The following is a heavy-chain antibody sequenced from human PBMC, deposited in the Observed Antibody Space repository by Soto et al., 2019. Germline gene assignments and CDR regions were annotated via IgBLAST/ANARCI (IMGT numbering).Heavy chain of an antibody. J-gene: IGHJ4*02. CDR2: VDYTGST. CDR3: AKYRRTHSEGYTLDF. D-gene: IGHD2-2*02. CDR1: GFSFGGSG. V-gene: IGHV4-59*01. Sequence: AVTRCLPCAIAGFSFGGSGWSWIRQTPRKGLEWIGYVDYTGSTMYNPSLESRVTISKDPSRNQFTLRLTSLTAADTAVYYYAKYRRTHSEGYTLDFWGQGTLVTVSS.